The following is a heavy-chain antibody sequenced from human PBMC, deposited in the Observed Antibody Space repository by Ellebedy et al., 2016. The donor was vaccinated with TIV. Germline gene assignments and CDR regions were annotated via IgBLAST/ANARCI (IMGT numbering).Heavy chain of an antibody. CDR3: ARQAGIVVVVAATDY. D-gene: IGHD2-15*01. J-gene: IGHJ4*02. CDR1: GGSISSSNW. Sequence: SETLSLTXAVSGGSISSSNWWSWVRQPPGKGLEWIGEIYHSGSTNYNPSLKSRVTISVDKSKNQFSLKLSSVTAADTAVYYCARQAGIVVVVAATDYWGQGTLVTVSS. V-gene: IGHV4-4*02. CDR2: IYHSGST.